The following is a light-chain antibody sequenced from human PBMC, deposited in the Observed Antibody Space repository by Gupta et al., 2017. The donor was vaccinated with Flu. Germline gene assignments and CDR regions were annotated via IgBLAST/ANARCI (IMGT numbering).Light chain of an antibody. V-gene: IGLV1-40*01. CDR2: GNS. CDR3: QSYDNSLSGSKV. J-gene: IGLJ3*02. CDR1: SSNIGAGYD. Sequence: QPVLTQPPSVSGAPGQRVTIPRTGSSSNIGAGYDVDWYQQIPGTAPKVLIYGNSTRPSGGPDRFSGSKSVTSASLTITGLQAEDEADYYCQSYDNSLSGSKVFGGGTKLTVL.